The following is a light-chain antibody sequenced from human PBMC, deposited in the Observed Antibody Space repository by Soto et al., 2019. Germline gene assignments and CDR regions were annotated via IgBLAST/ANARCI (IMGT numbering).Light chain of an antibody. J-gene: IGLJ2*01. CDR2: YDN. CDR1: NIGSKS. Sequence: SYELTQPPSVSLAPGKTARITCGGNNIGSKSVHWCQQKPGQAPVLVIYYDNDRPSGIPERFSGSNSGNTATLTISRVEAGDEADYYCQVWDPSSDHVVFGGGTKLTVL. CDR3: QVWDPSSDHVV. V-gene: IGLV3-21*04.